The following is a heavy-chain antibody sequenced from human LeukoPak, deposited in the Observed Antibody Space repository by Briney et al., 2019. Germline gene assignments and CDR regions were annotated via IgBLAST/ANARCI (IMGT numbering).Heavy chain of an antibody. CDR3: ARLYCSSTSCYWWDYYYYGMDV. CDR2: IYYSGST. Sequence: SETLSLTCTVSGGSISSYYWSWIRQPPGKGLEWIGYIYYSGSTYYNPSLKSRVTISVDTSKNQFSLKLSSVTAADTAVYYCARLYCSSTSCYWWDYYYYGMDVWGQGTTVTVSS. V-gene: IGHV4-59*08. D-gene: IGHD2-2*01. CDR1: GGSISSYY. J-gene: IGHJ6*02.